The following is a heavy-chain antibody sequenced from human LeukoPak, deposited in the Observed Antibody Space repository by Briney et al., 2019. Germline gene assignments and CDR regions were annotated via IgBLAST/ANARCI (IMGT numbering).Heavy chain of an antibody. CDR2: IKSKSDGGTT. D-gene: IGHD3-10*01. CDR3: TFYTSGRFDI. CDR1: GFIFSNAR. V-gene: IGHV3-15*01. Sequence: GGSLRLSCAASGFIFSNARMSWGRQAPGKGLECVGRIKSKSDGGTTEYAAPVKGRFSISRDDSKNTLYLQMNSLKTDDTAVYYCTFYTSGRFDIWGQGTMVTVSS. J-gene: IGHJ3*02.